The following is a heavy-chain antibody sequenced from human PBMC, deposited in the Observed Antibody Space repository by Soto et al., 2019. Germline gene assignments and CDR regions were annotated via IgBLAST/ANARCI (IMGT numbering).Heavy chain of an antibody. CDR1: GGSISSYY. J-gene: IGHJ4*02. CDR3: ARLRGDYVDY. CDR2: IYYSGST. V-gene: IGHV4-59*08. Sequence: SETLSLTCTVSGGSISSYYWSWIRQPPGKGLEWIGYIYYSGSTNYNPSLKSRVTISVDTSKNQFSLKLNSMTAADTAVYYCARLRGDYVDYWGQGTLVTVSS.